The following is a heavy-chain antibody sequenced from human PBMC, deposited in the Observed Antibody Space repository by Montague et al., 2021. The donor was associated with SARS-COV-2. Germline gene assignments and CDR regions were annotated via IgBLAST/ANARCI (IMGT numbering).Heavy chain of an antibody. D-gene: IGHD3-9*01. V-gene: IGHV2-70*01. CDR3: AQTCYDILPNLCYFDY. Sequence: PPLVKPTQTLTLTCTFSGFSLSTSGMCVSWIRQPPGKALEWLALIDWDDDKYYSTSLKTRLTISKDTSKNQVVLTMTNMDPVDTATYYCAQTCYDILPNLCYFDYWGQGTLVTVSS. CDR2: IDWDDDK. CDR1: GFSLSTSGMC. J-gene: IGHJ4*02.